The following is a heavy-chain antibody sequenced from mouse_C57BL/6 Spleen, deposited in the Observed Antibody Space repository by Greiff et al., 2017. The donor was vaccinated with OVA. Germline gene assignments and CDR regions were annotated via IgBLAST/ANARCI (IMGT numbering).Heavy chain of an antibody. Sequence: VQLQQSGPELVKPGASVKISCKASGYTFTDYYMNWVKQSPGKSLEWIGDINPNNGGTSYNQKFKGKATLTVDKSSSTAYMELRSLTSEDSAVYYCARPDYYGSSYWYFDVWGTGTTVTVSS. J-gene: IGHJ1*03. CDR2: INPNNGGT. D-gene: IGHD1-1*01. CDR3: ARPDYYGSSYWYFDV. CDR1: GYTFTDYY. V-gene: IGHV1-26*01.